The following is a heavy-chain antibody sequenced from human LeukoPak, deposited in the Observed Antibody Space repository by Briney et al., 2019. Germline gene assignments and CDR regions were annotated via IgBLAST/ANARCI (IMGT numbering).Heavy chain of an antibody. CDR2: ISSSGSTI. CDR3: ARDGSNAYCGGDCYSAPYDY. CDR1: GFTFSSYE. J-gene: IGHJ4*02. V-gene: IGHV3-48*03. D-gene: IGHD2-21*02. Sequence: PGGSLRLSCAASGFTFSSYEMNWVRQAPGKGLEWVSYISSSGSTIYYADSVKGRFTISRDNAKNSLYLQMNSLRAEDTAVYYCARDGSNAYCGGDCYSAPYDYWGQGTLVTVSS.